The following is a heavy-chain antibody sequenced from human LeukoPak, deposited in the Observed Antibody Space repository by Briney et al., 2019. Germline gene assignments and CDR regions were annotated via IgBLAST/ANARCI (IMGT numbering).Heavy chain of an antibody. CDR2: IKAGNGDT. CDR3: ARDDCGDTCYQGGN. CDR1: GYIFTKYV. D-gene: IGHD2-21*01. V-gene: IGHV1-3*01. Sequence: ASVKVSCKASGYIFTKYVVHWVRQAPGQRPEWMGWIKAGNGDTKYSQNFQDRLTITRDTSASTVYMELSSLTSEDTALYYCARDDCGDTCYQGGNWGKEPLVTVS. J-gene: IGHJ4*02.